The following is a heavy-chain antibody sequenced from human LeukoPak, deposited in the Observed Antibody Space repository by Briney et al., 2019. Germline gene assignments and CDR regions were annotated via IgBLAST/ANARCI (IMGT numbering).Heavy chain of an antibody. D-gene: IGHD3-10*01. J-gene: IGHJ5*02. CDR3: AKNGEVLSWFDP. CDR1: GFAFSSYA. Sequence: GSLRLSCAASGFAFSSYAMSWVRQAPGRGLEWVSAISASGDRTYYADSVKGRFTISRDNSKNTLYLQMNSLRAEDTAVYSCAKNGEVLSWFDPWGQGTLVTVSS. V-gene: IGHV3-23*01. CDR2: ISASGDRT.